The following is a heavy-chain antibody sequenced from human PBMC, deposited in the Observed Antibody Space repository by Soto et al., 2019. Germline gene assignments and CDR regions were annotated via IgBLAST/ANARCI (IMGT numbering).Heavy chain of an antibody. Sequence: QVQLVQSGAEVKKPGSSVKVSCKASGGTFSSYTISWVRQAPGQGLEWMGRIIPILGIANYAQKFQGRVTITADKSTSTAYMELSSLRSEDTAVYYCAREIRYCSSTSCPTQHWGQGTLVTVSS. CDR3: AREIRYCSSTSCPTQH. D-gene: IGHD2-2*01. J-gene: IGHJ1*01. CDR2: IIPILGIA. CDR1: GGTFSSYT. V-gene: IGHV1-69*08.